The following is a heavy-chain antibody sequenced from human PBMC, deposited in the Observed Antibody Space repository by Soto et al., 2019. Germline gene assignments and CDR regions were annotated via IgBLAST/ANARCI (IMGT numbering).Heavy chain of an antibody. CDR3: TTGSVEGY. V-gene: IGHV3-15*07. D-gene: IGHD3-3*01. CDR1: GFSISSAW. CDR2: IKTKTQGETT. Sequence: EVQLVESGGGLVKPGGSLRLSCAASGFSISSAWMNWVRQAPGKGLEWVGRIKTKTQGETTDYPAPVKGRFTISRDDSKNTLYQQMISLKMEDTAVYYCTTGSVEGYWGQGTLVTVSS. J-gene: IGHJ4*02.